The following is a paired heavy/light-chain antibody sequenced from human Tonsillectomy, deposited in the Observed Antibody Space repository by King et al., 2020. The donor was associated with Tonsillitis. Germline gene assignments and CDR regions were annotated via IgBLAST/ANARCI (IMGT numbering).Heavy chain of an antibody. Sequence: QVQLVASGGGVVQPGTSLRLSCVASGFTFTDHAIHWVRQAPGKGLEGVAIVSYDGNNIYYADFVRGRFTASRDNSKNTVYLQIKSLRDEDTAVYYCARSPYAIASAAYFDNWGQGTLVTVSS. CDR3: ARSPYAIASAAYFDN. CDR2: VSYDGNNI. V-gene: IGHV3-30*01. CDR1: GFTFTDHA. J-gene: IGHJ4*02. D-gene: IGHD6-13*01.
Light chain of an antibody. V-gene: IGKV3-15*01. CDR1: QSLSGK. J-gene: IGKJ1*01. CDR3: QQYKSWPPGRA. Sequence: EIVLTQSPATLSVSPGDRATLSCRASQSLSGKLAWYQQTPGQAPRLLIYGTSIRATGIPARFSGSGSGTEFTLTITSLQSEDSAVYYCQQYKSWPPGRAFGQGTKVEIK. CDR2: GTS.